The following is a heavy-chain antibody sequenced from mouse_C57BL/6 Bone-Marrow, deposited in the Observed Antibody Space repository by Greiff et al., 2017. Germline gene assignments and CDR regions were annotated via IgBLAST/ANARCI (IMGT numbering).Heavy chain of an antibody. J-gene: IGHJ3*01. Sequence: QVQLKQPGAELVMPGASVKLSCKASGYTFTSYWMHWVKQRPGQGLEWIGEIDPSDSYTNYNQKFKGKSTLTVDKSSSTAYMQLSCLTSEDSAVYYCAKGDGYRFAYWGQGTLVTVSA. V-gene: IGHV1-69*01. CDR3: AKGDGYRFAY. CDR1: GYTFTSYW. D-gene: IGHD2-3*01. CDR2: IDPSDSYT.